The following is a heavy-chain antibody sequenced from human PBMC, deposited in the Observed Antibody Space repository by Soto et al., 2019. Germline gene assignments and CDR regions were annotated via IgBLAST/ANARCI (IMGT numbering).Heavy chain of an antibody. D-gene: IGHD1-20*01. CDR3: ARVYNWKGAGYCYMHV. Sequence: QVQLVQSGAEVKKPGSSVKVSCKASGGTFSSYTISWVRQAPGQGLEWMGRIIPILGIANYAQKFQGRVTITADKSTSSAYRELSRLRSEDTGVYYCARVYNWKGAGYCYMHVWGKGTTVTVSS. CDR2: IIPILGIA. CDR1: GGTFSSYT. V-gene: IGHV1-69*02. J-gene: IGHJ6*03.